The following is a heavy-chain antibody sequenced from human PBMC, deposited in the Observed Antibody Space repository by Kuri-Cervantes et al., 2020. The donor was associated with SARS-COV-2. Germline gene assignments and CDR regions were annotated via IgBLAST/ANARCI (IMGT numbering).Heavy chain of an antibody. Sequence: GESLKISCAASGFTLKSYALHWVRQAPGKGLEWVAVISYDGSRKYCADSVKGRFSISRDNSRNTVYLQMNSLRTEDSAVYYCAKDQHGIVVVVAAIDYWGQGTLVTVSS. CDR1: GFTLKSYA. V-gene: IGHV3-30*14. D-gene: IGHD2-15*01. CDR3: AKDQHGIVVVVAAIDY. J-gene: IGHJ4*02. CDR2: ISYDGSRK.